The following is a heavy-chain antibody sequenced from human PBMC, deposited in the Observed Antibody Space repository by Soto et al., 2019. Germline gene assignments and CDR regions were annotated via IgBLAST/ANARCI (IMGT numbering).Heavy chain of an antibody. Sequence: QVQLVQSGAEVKKPGSSVKVSCKASGGTFSSYAISWVRQAPGQGLEWMGGIIPIFGTANYAQKFQGRVTITADESTSTAYMELSSLRSEDTAVYYCARDAAVAGPNYYYGMDVWGQGTTVTVSS. CDR1: GGTFSSYA. J-gene: IGHJ6*02. V-gene: IGHV1-69*01. CDR2: IIPIFGTA. CDR3: ARDAAVAGPNYYYGMDV. D-gene: IGHD6-19*01.